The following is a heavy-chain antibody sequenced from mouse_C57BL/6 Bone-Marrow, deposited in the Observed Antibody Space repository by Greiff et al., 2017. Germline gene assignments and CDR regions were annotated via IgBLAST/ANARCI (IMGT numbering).Heavy chain of an antibody. V-gene: IGHV2-2*01. D-gene: IGHD4-1*01. J-gene: IGHJ3*01. CDR3: ARNGGSGRGFAY. Sequence: QVQLQQSGPGLVQPSQSLSITCTVSGFSLTSYGVHWVHQSPGKGLEWLGVIWSGGSTDYNAAFISRLSISKDNSKSQVFFKMNSLQADDTAIYYCARNGGSGRGFAYWGQGTLVTVSA. CDR1: GFSLTSYG. CDR2: IWSGGST.